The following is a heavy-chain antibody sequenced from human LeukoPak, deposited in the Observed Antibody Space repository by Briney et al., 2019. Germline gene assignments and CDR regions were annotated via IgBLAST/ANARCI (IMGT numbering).Heavy chain of an antibody. D-gene: IGHD3-3*01. CDR1: GFTFSSYA. Sequence: GGSLRLSCAASGFTFSSYATHWVRQAPGKGLEWVAVISYDGSNKYYADSVKGRFTISRDNSKNTLYLQMNSLRAEDTAVYYCAKAPDFWSGYYRVYMDVWGKGTTVTVSS. CDR3: AKAPDFWSGYYRVYMDV. J-gene: IGHJ6*03. CDR2: ISYDGSNK. V-gene: IGHV3-30-3*01.